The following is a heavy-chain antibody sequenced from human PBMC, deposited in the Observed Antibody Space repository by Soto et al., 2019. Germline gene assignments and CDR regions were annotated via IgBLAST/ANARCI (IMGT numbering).Heavy chain of an antibody. CDR1: GYTFNTYG. Sequence: ASVKVSCKASGYTFNTYGINWVRQAPGQGLEWMGWISAYNGNTNYAEKVRGRVTMTTDTSTSTAYMELRSLRSDDTAVYYCARDLSDYDYHRESTKFDPWGQGTLVTVSS. D-gene: IGHD3-16*01. J-gene: IGHJ5*02. V-gene: IGHV1-18*01. CDR2: ISAYNGNT. CDR3: ARDLSDYDYHRESTKFDP.